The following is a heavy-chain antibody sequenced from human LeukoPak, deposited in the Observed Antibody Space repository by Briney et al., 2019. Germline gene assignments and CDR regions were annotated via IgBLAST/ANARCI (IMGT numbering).Heavy chain of an antibody. J-gene: IGHJ4*02. CDR3: ARDREWLRPQDY. V-gene: IGHV3-23*01. CDR2: ISGSGGST. D-gene: IGHD5-12*01. CDR1: GFTFSSYA. Sequence: PGGSLRLSCAASGFTFSSYAMSWVRQAPGKGLEWVSAISGSGGSTYYADSVKGRFTISRDNSKNTLYLQMNSLRAEDTAVYFCARDREWLRPQDYWGQGTLVTVSS.